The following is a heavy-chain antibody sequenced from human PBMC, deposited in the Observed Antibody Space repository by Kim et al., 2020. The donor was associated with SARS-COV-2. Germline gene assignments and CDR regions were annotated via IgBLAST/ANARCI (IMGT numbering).Heavy chain of an antibody. Sequence: GGSLRLSCAASGFTFSSYAMSWVRQAPGKGLEWVSAISCSGGSTYYADSVKGRFTISRDNSKNTLYLQMNSLRAEDTAVYYCAKAGVSGWSLDAFDIWGQGTMVTVSS. V-gene: IGHV3-23*01. D-gene: IGHD6-19*01. CDR3: AKAGVSGWSLDAFDI. CDR2: ISCSGGST. J-gene: IGHJ3*02. CDR1: GFTFSSYA.